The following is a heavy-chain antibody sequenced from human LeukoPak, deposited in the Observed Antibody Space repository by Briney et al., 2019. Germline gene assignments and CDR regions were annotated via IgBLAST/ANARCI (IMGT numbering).Heavy chain of an antibody. CDR1: GGTFSSYA. CDR2: IIPIFGTA. V-gene: IGHV1-69*05. J-gene: IGHJ4*02. D-gene: IGHD3-22*01. CDR3: ARSGPLSGYYDSSGYYGNY. Sequence: SVKVSCKASGGTFSSYAISWVRQAPGQGLEWMGRIIPIFGTANYAQKFQGRVTITTDESTSTAYMELSSLRSEDTAVYYCARSGPLSGYYDSSGYYGNYWGQGTLVTVSS.